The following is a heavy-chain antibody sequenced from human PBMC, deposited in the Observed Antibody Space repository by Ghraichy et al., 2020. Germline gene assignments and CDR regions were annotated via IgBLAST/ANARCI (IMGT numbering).Heavy chain of an antibody. Sequence: SETLSLTCTVSGGSISSYYWSWIRQPPGKGLEWIGYIYYSGSTNYNPSLKSRVTISVDTSKNQFSLKLSSVTAADTAVYYCARAGRRGVDDYWGQGTLVTVSS. CDR2: IYYSGST. D-gene: IGHD3-10*01. CDR3: ARAGRRGVDDY. CDR1: GGSISSYY. J-gene: IGHJ4*02. V-gene: IGHV4-59*01.